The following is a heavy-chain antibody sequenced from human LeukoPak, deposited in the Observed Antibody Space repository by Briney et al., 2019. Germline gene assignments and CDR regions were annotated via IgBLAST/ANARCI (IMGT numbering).Heavy chain of an antibody. V-gene: IGHV3-74*01. CDR2: INFDGSST. J-gene: IGHJ4*02. D-gene: IGHD1-1*01. CDR1: GFTFGRYW. Sequence: GGSLRLSCAVSGFTFGRYWMHWVRHAPGKGLVWDSRINFDGSSTFYADSVKGRFTISRDNAKNTLYLQMNSLRAEDTAVYYCVTGLLETTNSWGQGTLVTVSS. CDR3: VTGLLETTNS.